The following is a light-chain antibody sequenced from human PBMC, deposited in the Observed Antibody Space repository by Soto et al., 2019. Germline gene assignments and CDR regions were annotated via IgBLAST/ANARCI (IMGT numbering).Light chain of an antibody. CDR2: GNS. J-gene: IGLJ1*01. CDR3: QSSDSRLNV. Sequence: QSVLARPPPVSVAPGQRVTMPCTGSSSTIGAGYDVHWYQQLPGTAPKLLIYGNSNRPSGVPDPFSGSKSGTSASLAITGLQAEDEADYYCQSSDSRLNVFGTGTKVTVL. CDR1: SSTIGAGYD. V-gene: IGLV1-40*01.